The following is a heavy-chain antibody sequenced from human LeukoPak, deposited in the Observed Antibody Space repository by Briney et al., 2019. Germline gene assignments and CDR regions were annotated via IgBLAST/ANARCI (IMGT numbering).Heavy chain of an antibody. Sequence: GGSLRLSCAASGFTFSSYGMHWVRQAPGKGLEWVAVISYDGSNKYYADSVKGRFTISRDNSKNTLYLQMNSLRAEDTAVYYCVKARNCGGNCFLLDYWGQGTLVTVSS. V-gene: IGHV3-30*18. CDR1: GFTFSSYG. D-gene: IGHD2-21*02. CDR2: ISYDGSNK. J-gene: IGHJ4*02. CDR3: VKARNCGGNCFLLDY.